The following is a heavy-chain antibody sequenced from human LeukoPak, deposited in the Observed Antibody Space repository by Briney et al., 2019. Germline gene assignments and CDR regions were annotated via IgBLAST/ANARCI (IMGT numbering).Heavy chain of an antibody. D-gene: IGHD2-2*01. CDR1: GFTFSSYA. CDR2: ISGSGGST. J-gene: IGHJ4*02. V-gene: IGHV3-23*01. CDR3: AKGIVVVPAAPFDY. Sequence: GGSLRLSCAASGFTFSSYAMSWVRQAPGKGLEWVSAISGSGGSTYYADSVKGRFTISRDNSKNTLYLQVNSLRAEDTAVYYCAKGIVVVPAAPFDYWGQGTLVTVSS.